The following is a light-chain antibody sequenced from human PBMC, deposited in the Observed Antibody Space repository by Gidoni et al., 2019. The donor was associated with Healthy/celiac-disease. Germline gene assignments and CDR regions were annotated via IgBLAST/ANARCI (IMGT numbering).Light chain of an antibody. CDR2: AAS. Sequence: DIQMTPSPSSLSASVGDRVTITCRASQSISSYLNWYQQKPGKAPKLLSYAASSLQSGVPSRFSGSGSWTDFTLTISSLPPEDFATYYCQQSYSTPSFGGGTKVEIK. V-gene: IGKV1-39*01. J-gene: IGKJ4*01. CDR1: QSISSY. CDR3: QQSYSTPS.